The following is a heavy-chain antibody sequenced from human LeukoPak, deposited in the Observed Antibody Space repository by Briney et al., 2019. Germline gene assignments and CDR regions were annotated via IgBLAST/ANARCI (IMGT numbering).Heavy chain of an antibody. CDR3: ARDEYCSSTSCPAHTNGTRRGGDY. Sequence: ASVKVSCRASGGTFSSYAISWVRQAPGQGLEWMGGIIPIFGTANYAQKFQGRVTITTDESTSTAYMELSSLRSEDTAVYYCARDEYCSSTSCPAHTNGTRRGGDYWGQGTPVTVSS. J-gene: IGHJ4*02. CDR1: GGTFSSYA. D-gene: IGHD2-2*01. V-gene: IGHV1-69*05. CDR2: IIPIFGTA.